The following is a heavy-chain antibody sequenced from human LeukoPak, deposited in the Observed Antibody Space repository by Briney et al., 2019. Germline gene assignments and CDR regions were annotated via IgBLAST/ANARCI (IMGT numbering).Heavy chain of an antibody. D-gene: IGHD3-22*01. J-gene: IGHJ6*03. V-gene: IGHV3-30*02. CDR2: IRHDGSNK. Sequence: GGSLRLSCAASVFTFSSYGMHWVRQAPGKGLEGVAFIRHDGSNKYYADSVKGQFTISRDNSKNTLYLQMNSLRAEDTAVYYCAKGSKLVVITRDHYMAVWGKGTTVTISS. CDR1: VFTFSSYG. CDR3: AKGSKLVVITRDHYMAV.